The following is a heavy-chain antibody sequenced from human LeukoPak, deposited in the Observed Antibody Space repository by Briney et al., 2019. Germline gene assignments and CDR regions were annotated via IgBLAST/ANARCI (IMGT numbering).Heavy chain of an antibody. CDR2: IKGDGSEK. CDR1: GFTFSGFW. CDR3: ARETTTDSSGYYFPDY. D-gene: IGHD3-22*01. J-gene: IGHJ4*02. Sequence: GGSLRLSCAASGFTFSGFWMTWVRQAPGKGLEWVANIKGDGSEKFYVDSVKGRFTISRDNAKNSVYLQMSSLRAEDTAVYYCARETTTDSSGYYFPDYWGQGTLVTVSS. V-gene: IGHV3-7*01.